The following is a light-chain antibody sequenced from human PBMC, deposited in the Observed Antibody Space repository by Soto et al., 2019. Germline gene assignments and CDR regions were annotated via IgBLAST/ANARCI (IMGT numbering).Light chain of an antibody. CDR2: SD. J-gene: IGLJ2*01. CDR3: AAWDDSLHGVV. V-gene: IGLV1-44*01. Sequence: QPVLTQPPSASGTPGQMVTISCSGSSSNIGTNTVNWYQQLPGTAPKLLIYSDKRPSGVPDRFSGSKSGTSASLAISGLQSEDEADYYCAAWDDSLHGVVFGGGTKLTVL. CDR1: SSNIGTNT.